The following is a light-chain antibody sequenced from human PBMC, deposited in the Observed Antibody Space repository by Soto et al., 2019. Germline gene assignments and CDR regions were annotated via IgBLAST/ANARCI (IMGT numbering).Light chain of an antibody. CDR2: GSS. CDR1: QSVRSTY. Sequence: EIVLTQSPGTLSLSPGERATLSCRASQSVRSTYVAWIQQKPGQAPRLLIYGSSSRASGIPDRFSGSGSGTDFTLTISRLEPEDFAVYYCQQYETSPTWTFGRGTRVEI. V-gene: IGKV3-20*01. CDR3: QQYETSPTWT. J-gene: IGKJ1*01.